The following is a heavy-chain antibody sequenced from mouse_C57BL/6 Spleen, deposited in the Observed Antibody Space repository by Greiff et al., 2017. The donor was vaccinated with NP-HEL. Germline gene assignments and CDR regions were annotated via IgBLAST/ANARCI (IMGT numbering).Heavy chain of an antibody. CDR2: ISSGSSTI. CDR1: GFTFSDYG. CDR3: ARPGYYGSSLWYFDV. J-gene: IGHJ1*03. D-gene: IGHD1-1*01. V-gene: IGHV5-17*01. Sequence: EVQVVESGGGLVKPGGSLKLSCAASGFTFSDYGMHWVRQAPEKGLEWVAYISSGSSTIYYADTVKGRFTISRDNAKNTLFLQMTSLRSEDTAMYYCARPGYYGSSLWYFDVWGTGTTVTVSS.